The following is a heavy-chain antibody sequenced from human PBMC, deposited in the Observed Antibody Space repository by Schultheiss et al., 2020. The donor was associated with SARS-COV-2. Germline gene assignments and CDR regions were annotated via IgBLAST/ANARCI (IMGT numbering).Heavy chain of an antibody. CDR1: GFTFKNNA. CDR3: ARSLYHYDFWSGYPPRYYYYGMDV. V-gene: IGHV3-23*01. Sequence: GGSLRLSCEGSGFTFKNNAMSWVRQAPGKGLEWVSAISGSANSAYYAESVKGRFTVSRDNSKNSLYLQMNSLRAEDTAVYYCARSLYHYDFWSGYPPRYYYYGMDVWGQGTTVTVSS. D-gene: IGHD3-3*01. J-gene: IGHJ6*02. CDR2: ISGSANSA.